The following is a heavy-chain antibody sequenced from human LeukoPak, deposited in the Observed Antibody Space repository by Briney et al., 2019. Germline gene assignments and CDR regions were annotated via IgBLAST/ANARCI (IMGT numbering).Heavy chain of an antibody. Sequence: GGSLSFSCAPPGFPFSPYAMTWARQAPGKGLEWASGVSRSGAATYSADSVKGRFTISRDNSRSTLYLHMNSLRADDTAVYYCAKPFTQTPYAIGWYTCDSWGQGTLVTVSS. V-gene: IGHV3-23*01. J-gene: IGHJ4*02. CDR2: VSRSGAAT. D-gene: IGHD6-19*01. CDR1: GFPFSPYA. CDR3: AKPFTQTPYAIGWYTCDS.